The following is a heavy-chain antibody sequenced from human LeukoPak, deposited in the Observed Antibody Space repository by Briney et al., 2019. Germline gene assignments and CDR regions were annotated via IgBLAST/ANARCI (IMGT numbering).Heavy chain of an antibody. V-gene: IGHV3-48*04. Sequence: GGSLRLSCAASGFTFSGYDMSWVRQAPGKGLEWVSYTSSSSSTIYYADSVKSRFTISRDNAKNSLYLQMNSLRAEDTALYYCAKDSGGYGDSGGAFGIWGQGTMVTVSS. J-gene: IGHJ3*02. CDR2: TSSSSSTI. CDR3: AKDSGGYGDSGGAFGI. D-gene: IGHD4-17*01. CDR1: GFTFSGYD.